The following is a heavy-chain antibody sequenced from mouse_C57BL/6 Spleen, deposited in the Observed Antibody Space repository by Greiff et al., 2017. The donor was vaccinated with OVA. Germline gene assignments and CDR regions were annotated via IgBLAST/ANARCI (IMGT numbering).Heavy chain of an antibody. V-gene: IGHV5-6*01. Sequence: EVMLVESGGDLVKPGGSLKLSCAASGFTFSSYGMSWVRQTPDKRLEWVATISSGGSYTYYPDSVKGRFTISRDNAKNTLYLQMSSLKSEDTAMYYCARHVQGFDYWGQGTTLTVSS. CDR3: ARHVQGFDY. CDR1: GFTFSSYG. CDR2: ISSGGSYT. J-gene: IGHJ2*01.